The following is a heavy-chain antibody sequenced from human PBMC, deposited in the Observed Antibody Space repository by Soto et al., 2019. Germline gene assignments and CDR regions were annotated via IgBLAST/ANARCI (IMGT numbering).Heavy chain of an antibody. CDR3: AKGLSAMVITPKDYYYYGMDV. J-gene: IGHJ6*02. CDR2: ISWDGGST. CDR1: GFTFDDYT. Sequence: PGGSLRLSCAASGFTFDDYTMHWVRQAPGKGLEWVSLISWDGGSTYYADSVKGRFTISRDNSKNSLYLQMNSLRTEDTALYYCAKGLSAMVITPKDYYYYGMDVWGQGTTVTVS. V-gene: IGHV3-43*01. D-gene: IGHD5-18*01.